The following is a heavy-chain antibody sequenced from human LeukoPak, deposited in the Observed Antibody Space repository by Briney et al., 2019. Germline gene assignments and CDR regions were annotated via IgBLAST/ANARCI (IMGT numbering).Heavy chain of an antibody. V-gene: IGHV3-53*01. J-gene: IGHJ4*02. CDR3: ARMAGRYDILTGYWYYFDY. CDR2: IYSAGST. CDR1: GFTVSSNY. Sequence: PGGSLRLSCAASGFTVSSNYMSWVRQAPGKGLEWVSVIYSAGSTYYADSVKGRFTISRDNSKNTLHLQMNSLRAEDTAVYYCARMAGRYDILTGYWYYFDYWGQGTLVTVSS. D-gene: IGHD3-9*01.